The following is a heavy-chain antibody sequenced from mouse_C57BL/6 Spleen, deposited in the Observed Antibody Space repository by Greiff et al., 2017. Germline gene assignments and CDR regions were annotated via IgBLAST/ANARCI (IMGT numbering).Heavy chain of an antibody. CDR2: LDPSDSYT. CDR1: GYPFTSYW. J-gene: IGHJ1*03. D-gene: IGHD2-1*01. V-gene: IGHV1-69*01. Sequence: VQLQQSGAELVMPGASVKLSCKASGYPFTSYWMHWVKQRPGQGLEWIGELDPSDSYTNYNQKFKGKSPLTVDKSSSTAYMQLSSLTSEDSSVXYCAKFYGNYSYWYFDVWGTGTTVTVSS. CDR3: AKFYGNYSYWYFDV.